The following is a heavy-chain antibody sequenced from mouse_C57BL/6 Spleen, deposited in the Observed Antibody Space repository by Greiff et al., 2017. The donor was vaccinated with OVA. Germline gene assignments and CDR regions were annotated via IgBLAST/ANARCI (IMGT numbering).Heavy chain of an antibody. CDR1: GYAFTNYL. Sequence: VQLQQSGAELVRPGTSVKVSCKASGYAFTNYLIEWVKQRPGQGLEWIGVINPGSGGTNYNEKFKGKATLTADKSSSTAYMQLSSLTSEDSAVYFCARSDWEYYYAMDYWGQGTSVTVSS. CDR3: ARSDWEYYYAMDY. V-gene: IGHV1-54*01. J-gene: IGHJ4*01. D-gene: IGHD4-1*01. CDR2: INPGSGGT.